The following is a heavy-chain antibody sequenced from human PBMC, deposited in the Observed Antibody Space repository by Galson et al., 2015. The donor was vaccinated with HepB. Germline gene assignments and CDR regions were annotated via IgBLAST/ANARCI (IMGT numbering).Heavy chain of an antibody. J-gene: IGHJ4*02. Sequence: SLRLSCAASGFSFSTYGMHWVRQAPGKGLEWVADLWHDGSNMYYIDSVKGRFIISRDNSNSTLYLQMNSLRAEDTAVYYCARGSGYSYGSPFDYWGQGILVTVSS. D-gene: IGHD5-18*01. CDR1: GFSFSTYG. CDR3: ARGSGYSYGSPFDY. V-gene: IGHV3-33*01. CDR2: LWHDGSNM.